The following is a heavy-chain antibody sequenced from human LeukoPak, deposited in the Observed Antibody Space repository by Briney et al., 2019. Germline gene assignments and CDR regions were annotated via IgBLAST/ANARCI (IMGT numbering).Heavy chain of an antibody. Sequence: GGSLRLSCAASGFTFSSYAMHWVRQAPGKGLEYVSAISSNGGSTYYANSVKGRFTISRDNSKNTLYLQMGSLRAEDMAVYYCARGLPDIVVVPAAPTDYWGQGTLVTVSS. V-gene: IGHV3-64*01. CDR3: ARGLPDIVVVPAAPTDY. CDR2: ISSNGGST. D-gene: IGHD2-2*01. J-gene: IGHJ4*02. CDR1: GFTFSSYA.